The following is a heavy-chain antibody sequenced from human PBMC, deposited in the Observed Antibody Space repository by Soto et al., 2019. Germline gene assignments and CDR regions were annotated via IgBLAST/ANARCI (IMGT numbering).Heavy chain of an antibody. CDR1: GGTFTSET. J-gene: IGHJ6*03. CDR3: ARKEGPYNMGSLPFYYMDV. V-gene: IGHV1-69*08. CDR2: IIPILGTG. D-gene: IGHD3-10*01. Sequence: QVQLVQSGPEVKKSGSSVKVSCKLSGGTFTSETISWVRQAPGQGLEWMGRIIPILGTGNYAQKFQGRITITEDKYTKTGYMELSSRTSEDTAVDFCARKEGPYNMGSLPFYYMDVWGNGTTVTVSS.